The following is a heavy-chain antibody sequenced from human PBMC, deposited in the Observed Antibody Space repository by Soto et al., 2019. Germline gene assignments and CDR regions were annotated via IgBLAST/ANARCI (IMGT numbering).Heavy chain of an antibody. Sequence: GGSLRLSCAASGFTFSDHFMDWVRQAPGEGLEWVGRTRNKVNGYTTEYAASVKGRFIISRDDSENSLYLQMSSLKTEDTAVYYCARVTTATTYPLDYWGQGTLVTVSS. V-gene: IGHV3-72*01. D-gene: IGHD1-1*01. CDR3: ARVTTATTYPLDY. CDR2: TRNKVNGYTT. CDR1: GFTFSDHF. J-gene: IGHJ4*02.